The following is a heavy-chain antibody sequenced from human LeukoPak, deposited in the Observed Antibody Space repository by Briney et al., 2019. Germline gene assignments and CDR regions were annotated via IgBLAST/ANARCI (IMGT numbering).Heavy chain of an antibody. D-gene: IGHD5-18*01. CDR1: GGTFSSYA. J-gene: IGHJ5*02. Sequence: SVKVSCKASGGTFSSYAISWVRQAPGQGLEWMGGIIPIFGTANYAQKFQGRVTITADESTSTAYMELSSLRSEDTAVYYCARGHSPAMFETGSPPWGQGTLVTVSS. CDR2: IIPIFGTA. CDR3: ARGHSPAMFETGSPP. V-gene: IGHV1-69*13.